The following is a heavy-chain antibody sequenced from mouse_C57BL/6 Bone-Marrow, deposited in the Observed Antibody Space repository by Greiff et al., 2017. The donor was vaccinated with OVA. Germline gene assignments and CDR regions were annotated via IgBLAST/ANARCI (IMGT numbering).Heavy chain of an antibody. CDR1: GYTFTSYW. D-gene: IGHD1-1*01. CDR2: IDPSDSYT. J-gene: IGHJ4*01. Sequence: QVQLQQPGAELVMPGASVKLSCKASGYTFTSYWMHWVKQRPGQGLAWIGEIDPSDSYTNYNQKFKGKSTLTVDKSSSTAYMQLSSLTSEDSAVYYCARDYGPPIYYAMDYWGQGTSVTVSS. V-gene: IGHV1-69*01. CDR3: ARDYGPPIYYAMDY.